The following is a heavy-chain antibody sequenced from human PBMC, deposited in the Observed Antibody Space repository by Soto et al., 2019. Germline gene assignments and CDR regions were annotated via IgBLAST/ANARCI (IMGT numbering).Heavy chain of an antibody. V-gene: IGHV4-39*01. J-gene: IGHJ4*02. CDR1: GGSISSSSYY. CDR2: IYYSGST. CDR3: AILTNGEFHFDY. D-gene: IGHD2-8*01. Sequence: PSETLSLTCTVSGGSISSSSYYWGWIRQPPGKGLEWVGSIYYSGSTYHNPSLKGRVTISVDTSKNQFSLKLSSVTAADTAVYYCAILTNGEFHFDYWGQGTLVTSPQ.